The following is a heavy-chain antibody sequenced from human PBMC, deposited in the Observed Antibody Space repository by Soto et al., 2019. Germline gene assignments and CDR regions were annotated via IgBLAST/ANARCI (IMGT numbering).Heavy chain of an antibody. D-gene: IGHD3-10*01. J-gene: IGHJ5*02. CDR1: GGSISSSSYY. Sequence: SETLSLTCTVSGGSISSSSYYWGWIRQPPGKGLEWIGCIYYSGSTNYNPSLKSRVTISVDTSKNQFSLKLSSVTAADTAVYYCARFPPGLLWFGESQTLDPWGQGTLVTVSS. CDR3: ARFPPGLLWFGESQTLDP. V-gene: IGHV4-39*07. CDR2: IYYSGST.